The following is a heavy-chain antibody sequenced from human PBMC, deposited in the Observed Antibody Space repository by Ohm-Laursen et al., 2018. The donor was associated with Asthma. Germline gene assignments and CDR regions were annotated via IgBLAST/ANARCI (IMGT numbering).Heavy chain of an antibody. CDR1: GFTFSSYG. J-gene: IGHJ4*02. V-gene: IGHV3-33*01. Sequence: SLRLSCAASGFTFSSYGMHWVRQAPGKGLEWVAVIWYDGSNKYYADSVKGRFTISRDNSKNTLYLQMNSLRAEDTAVYYCARVDYYDSSYFDYWGQGTLITVSS. CDR3: ARVDYYDSSYFDY. CDR2: IWYDGSNK. D-gene: IGHD3-22*01.